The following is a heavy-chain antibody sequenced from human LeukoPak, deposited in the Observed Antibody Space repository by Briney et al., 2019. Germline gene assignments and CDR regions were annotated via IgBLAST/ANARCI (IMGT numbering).Heavy chain of an antibody. J-gene: IGHJ4*02. CDR1: GGSVNSYY. V-gene: IGHV4-39*07. Sequence: SETLSLTCTVSGGSVNSYYWSWIRQPPGKGLEWIGSIYYSGSTYYNPSLKSRVTISVDTSKNQFSLKLSSVTAADTAVYYCARGVGVWGSYRYPDYWGQGTLVTVSS. D-gene: IGHD3-16*02. CDR2: IYYSGST. CDR3: ARGVGVWGSYRYPDY.